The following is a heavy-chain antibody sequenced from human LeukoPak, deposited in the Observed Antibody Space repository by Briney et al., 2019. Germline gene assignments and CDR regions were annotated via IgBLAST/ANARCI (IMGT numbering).Heavy chain of an antibody. CDR1: GASFSDYY. CDR3: ARVPAVDGNYYYYYGLDV. J-gene: IGHJ6*02. V-gene: IGHV4-34*01. D-gene: IGHD2-2*01. Sequence: SETLSLTCAVYGASFSDYYWWSWIRQPPGKGLEWIGEISHGGNAKYAPSLKSRVTISLDTSKNQFSLKVNSLTAADTAVYYCARVPAVDGNYYYYYGLDVWGQGTTVTVSS. CDR2: ISHGGNA.